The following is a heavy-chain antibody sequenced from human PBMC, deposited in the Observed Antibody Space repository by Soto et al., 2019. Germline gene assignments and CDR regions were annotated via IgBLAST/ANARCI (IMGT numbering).Heavy chain of an antibody. J-gene: IGHJ3*02. CDR2: IYYSGTT. Sequence: SETLSLTFTVSSGSIGTYFWSWIRQPPGKGLELIGYIYYSGTTNYNPSLKSRGTIFLDTSKNQFSLRLSSVTAADTAVYYCARGRGGTYDAFDIWGQGTLVTVSS. CDR1: SGSIGTYF. D-gene: IGHD1-26*01. V-gene: IGHV4-59*01. CDR3: ARGRGGTYDAFDI.